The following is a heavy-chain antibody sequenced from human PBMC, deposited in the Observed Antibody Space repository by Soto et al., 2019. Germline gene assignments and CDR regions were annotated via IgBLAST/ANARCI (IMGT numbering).Heavy chain of an antibody. CDR2: IIPLSGTP. J-gene: IGHJ5*02. Sequence: QVQLVQSGAEGKKPGSSVKVSCKASGGTFSNYALTWVRQAPGQGLEWMGGIIPLSGTPNYAQKFQGRVTITADKSTTTVYMELSGLRSEDTAVYYCTRGIQLWSWGQGTLVTVSS. V-gene: IGHV1-69*06. D-gene: IGHD5-18*01. CDR3: TRGIQLWS. CDR1: GGTFSNYA.